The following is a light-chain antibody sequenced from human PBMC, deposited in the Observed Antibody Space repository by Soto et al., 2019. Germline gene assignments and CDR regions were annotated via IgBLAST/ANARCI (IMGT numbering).Light chain of an antibody. V-gene: IGKV3-20*01. CDR2: GAS. CDR3: QQYGSSPYT. J-gene: IGKJ2*01. CDR1: QSVSSSY. Sequence: DIVLTQSPGTLSLSPGERATLSCRASQSVSSSYLAWYQQKPGQAPRLLIYGASSRATGIPDRFSGSGSGTDFTLTSSRLEPEDFAVYYCQQYGSSPYTFGQGTKLEIK.